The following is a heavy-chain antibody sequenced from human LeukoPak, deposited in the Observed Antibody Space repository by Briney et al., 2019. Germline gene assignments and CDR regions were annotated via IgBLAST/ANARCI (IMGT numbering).Heavy chain of an antibody. CDR2: IYGGGST. D-gene: IGHD6-13*01. J-gene: IGHJ4*02. CDR3: ARLRSSSQDY. CDR1: GFTLSNNY. Sequence: GGSLRLSCAASGFTLSNNYMRWVRQAPGKGLEWVSVIYGGGSTYYADSVKGRFTISKDNSKNTLYLQMNSLRAEDTAVYFCARLRSSSQDYWGQGTLVTVSS. V-gene: IGHV3-66*01.